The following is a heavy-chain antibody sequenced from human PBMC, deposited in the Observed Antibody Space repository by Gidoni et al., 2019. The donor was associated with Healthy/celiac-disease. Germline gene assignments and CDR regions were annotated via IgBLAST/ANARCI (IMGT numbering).Heavy chain of an antibody. CDR2: INHSGST. CDR3: ARTSQWWPPYYFDY. Sequence: QVQLQQWGAGLLKPSETLSLTCAVYGGSFSGYYWSWIRQPPGKGLEWIGEINHSGSTNYNPSLKSRVTISVDTSKNQFSLKLSSVTAADTAVYYCARTSQWWPPYYFDYWGQGTLVTVSS. J-gene: IGHJ4*02. CDR1: GGSFSGYY. D-gene: IGHD2-15*01. V-gene: IGHV4-34*01.